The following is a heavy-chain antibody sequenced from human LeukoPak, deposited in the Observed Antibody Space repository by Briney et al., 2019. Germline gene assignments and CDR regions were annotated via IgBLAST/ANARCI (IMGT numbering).Heavy chain of an antibody. Sequence: GGSLRLSCAASGFTFSSYSMNWVRQAPGKGLEWVSSISSSSSYIYYADSVKGRFTISRDNAKNSLYLQMNSLRAEDTAVYYCARDLALGTRIGLPDYWGQGTLVTVSS. D-gene: IGHD1-7*01. V-gene: IGHV3-21*01. CDR3: ARDLALGTRIGLPDY. J-gene: IGHJ4*02. CDR2: ISSSSSYI. CDR1: GFTFSSYS.